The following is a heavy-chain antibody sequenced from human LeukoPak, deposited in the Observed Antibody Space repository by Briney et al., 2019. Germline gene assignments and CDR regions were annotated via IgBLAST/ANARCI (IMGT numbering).Heavy chain of an antibody. V-gene: IGHV3-21*01. CDR2: ISCSSNDI. J-gene: IGHJ4*02. CDR3: ATDYYCSGGSCYPPD. CDR1: GFPFSIYT. D-gene: IGHD2-15*01. Sequence: VGSLRLFCAASGFPFSIYTMNWVRQAPGKGLEWVSSISCSSNDIYYAYSVKGRFTISRDNAKNLLYLQMNSLRAEDTAVYYCATDYYCSGGSCYPPDWGQGTLVTVSS.